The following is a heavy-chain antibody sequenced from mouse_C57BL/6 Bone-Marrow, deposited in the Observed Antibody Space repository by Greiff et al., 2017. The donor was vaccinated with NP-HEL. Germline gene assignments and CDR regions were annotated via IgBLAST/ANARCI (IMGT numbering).Heavy chain of an antibody. CDR1: GYTFTSYW. J-gene: IGHJ2*01. CDR3: ASDTTVAYFDY. Sequence: VQLQQPGAELVKPGASVKLSCKASGYTFTSYWMQWVKQRPGQGLEWIGEIDPSDSYTNYNQKFKGKATLTVDTSSSTAYMQLSSLTSEDSAVYYCASDTTVAYFDYWGQGTTLTVSS. V-gene: IGHV1-50*01. CDR2: IDPSDSYT. D-gene: IGHD1-1*01.